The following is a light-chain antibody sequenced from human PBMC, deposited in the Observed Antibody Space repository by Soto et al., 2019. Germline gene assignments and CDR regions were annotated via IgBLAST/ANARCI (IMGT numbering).Light chain of an antibody. J-gene: IGKJ1*01. V-gene: IGKV3-20*01. CDR1: QSVSSSY. Sequence: IELTQSPGTLSLSPWEIATLSCRASQSVSSSYLAWYQQKPGQAPRLLIYGASSKATGIPDRFSGSGSGTEFTLSISRLEPEDYAVYYCQQYGSSPWTFGQGTKVDIK. CDR3: QQYGSSPWT. CDR2: GAS.